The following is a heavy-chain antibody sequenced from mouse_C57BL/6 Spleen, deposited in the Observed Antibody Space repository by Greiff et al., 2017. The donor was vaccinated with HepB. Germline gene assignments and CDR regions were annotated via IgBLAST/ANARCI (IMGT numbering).Heavy chain of an antibody. J-gene: IGHJ2*01. V-gene: IGHV1-59*01. CDR2: IDPSDSYT. CDR3: ARWRGTTKDY. D-gene: IGHD1-1*01. CDR1: GYTFTSYW. Sequence: QVQLQQPGAELVRPGTSVKLSCKASGYTFTSYWMQWVKQRPGQGLEWIGVIDPSDSYTNYNQKFKGKATLTVDTSSSTAYMQLSSLTSEDSAVYYCARWRGTTKDYWGQGTTLTVSS.